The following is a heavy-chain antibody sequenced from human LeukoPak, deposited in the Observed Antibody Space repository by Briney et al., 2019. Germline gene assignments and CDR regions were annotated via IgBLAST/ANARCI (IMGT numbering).Heavy chain of an antibody. Sequence: GASVKVSCKASGYTFTSYDINWVRQATGQGLEWMGWMNPNSGNTGYAQKFQGRVTITRNTSISTAYMELSRLRSDDTAVYYCARVKMVRGVIPYDYWGQGTLVTVSS. D-gene: IGHD3-10*01. CDR2: MNPNSGNT. V-gene: IGHV1-8*03. CDR1: GYTFTSYD. J-gene: IGHJ4*02. CDR3: ARVKMVRGVIPYDY.